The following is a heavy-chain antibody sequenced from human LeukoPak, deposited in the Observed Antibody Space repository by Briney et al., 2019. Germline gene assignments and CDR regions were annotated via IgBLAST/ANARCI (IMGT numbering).Heavy chain of an antibody. CDR1: GFTFSRYS. CDR2: ISISSSYI. J-gene: IGHJ3*02. V-gene: IGHV3-21*04. Sequence: PGGSLRLSCAASGFTFSRYSMNWVRQAPGKGLEWVSSISISSSYIYYADSVKGRFTKHRDNAKNSLYLQVNSLRAEDTAVYYCAKDREGTTGTTFYAFDIWGQGTMVTVSS. D-gene: IGHD1-1*01. CDR3: AKDREGTTGTTFYAFDI.